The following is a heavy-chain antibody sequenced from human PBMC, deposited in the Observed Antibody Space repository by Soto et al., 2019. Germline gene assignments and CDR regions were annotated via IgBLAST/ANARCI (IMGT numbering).Heavy chain of an antibody. D-gene: IGHD2-15*01. J-gene: IGHJ4*02. V-gene: IGHV1-8*01. CDR3: ARGELGYCSGGSCHADY. CDR2: MNPNSGNT. Sequence: QVQLVQSGAEVKKPGASVKVSCKASGYTFTSYDINWVRQATGQGLEWMGWMNPNSGNTGYAQKFQGRVTMTRNTSISTAYMELSSLRSEDTAVYYCARGELGYCSGGSCHADYWGQGPLVTVSS. CDR1: GYTFTSYD.